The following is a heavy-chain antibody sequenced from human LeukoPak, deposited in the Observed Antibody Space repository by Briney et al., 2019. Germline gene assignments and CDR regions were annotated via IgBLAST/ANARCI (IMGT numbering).Heavy chain of an antibody. CDR3: ASYYDILTGFSYYFDY. V-gene: IGHV3-33*03. Sequence: PGRSLRLSCAASGFTFSSYGMHWVRQAPGKGLEWVAVIWYDGSNKYYADSVKGRFTISRDNAKNSLYLQMNSLRAGDTAVYYCASYYDILTGFSYYFDYWGQGTLVTVSS. D-gene: IGHD3-9*01. CDR1: GFTFSSYG. J-gene: IGHJ4*02. CDR2: IWYDGSNK.